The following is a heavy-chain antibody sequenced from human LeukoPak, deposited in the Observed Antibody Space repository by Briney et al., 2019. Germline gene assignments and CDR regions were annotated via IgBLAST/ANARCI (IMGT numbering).Heavy chain of an antibody. V-gene: IGHV1-8*01. CDR3: AARGHDSSVIDI. Sequence: ASVKVSCKASGYTFTSYDINWVRQATGQGLEWMGWMNPNSGNTGYAQKFQGRVTMTRNTSISTAYMELSSLRSEDTAVYYCAARGHDSSVIDIWGQGTMVTVSS. CDR2: MNPNSGNT. J-gene: IGHJ3*02. CDR1: GYTFTSYD. D-gene: IGHD3-22*01.